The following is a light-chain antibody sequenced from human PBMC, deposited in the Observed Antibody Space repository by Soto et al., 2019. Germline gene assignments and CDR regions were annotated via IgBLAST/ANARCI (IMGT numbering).Light chain of an antibody. J-gene: IGKJ2*01. V-gene: IGKV1-39*01. CDR3: QLSLITPYI. CDR2: AAS. CDR1: QSIGTY. Sequence: DIQMTQSPSSLAASVGDRVTITCRASQSIGTYLNGYQQKIGKAPKLLIYAASSLQSGVPSRFSGSGSGTDFTLAISSLLPEDFATYFCQLSLITPYIFGQGTKLEIK.